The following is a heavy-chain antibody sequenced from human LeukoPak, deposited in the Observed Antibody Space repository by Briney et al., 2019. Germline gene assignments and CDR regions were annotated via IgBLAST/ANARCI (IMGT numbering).Heavy chain of an antibody. Sequence: GGSLRLSCAASGFTVSSNYMSWVRQAPGKGLEWVSVIYSGGSTYYADSVKGRFTISRDNSKNTLYLQMNSLRAEDTPVYYCARERVIAVDGIRRVMDYYGMDVWGQGTTVTVSS. J-gene: IGHJ6*02. D-gene: IGHD6-19*01. CDR2: IYSGGST. CDR3: ARERVIAVDGIRRVMDYYGMDV. CDR1: GFTVSSNY. V-gene: IGHV3-53*01.